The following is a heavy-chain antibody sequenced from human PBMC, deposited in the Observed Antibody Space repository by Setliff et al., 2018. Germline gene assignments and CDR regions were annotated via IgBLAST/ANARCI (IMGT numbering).Heavy chain of an antibody. D-gene: IGHD3-22*01. V-gene: IGHV4-30-4*08. CDR2: IYYSGST. J-gene: IGHJ3*02. CDR3: ASAPLLYSDSSGLSGTFDI. CDR1: GGSVSSGDYY. Sequence: SETLSLTCTVSGGSVSSGDYYWSWIRQPPGKGLEFVGYIYYSGSTYYNPSLKSRVTISIDTSKNQFSLKVNSVTAADTAVYYCASAPLLYSDSSGLSGTFDIWGQGTMVTVSS.